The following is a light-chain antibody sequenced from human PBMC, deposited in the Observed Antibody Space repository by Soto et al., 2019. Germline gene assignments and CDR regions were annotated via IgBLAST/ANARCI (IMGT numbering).Light chain of an antibody. J-gene: IGLJ2*01. Sequence: QSVLTQPPSVSGSPGQSVTISCTGTTSDIGSYNHVSWYRQSPGSAPKLMIYDVSNRPSGVPDRFFGSKSGNTASLIISGLQAEDEADYYCSSYTGSSPLVIFGGGTKVTVL. CDR1: TSDIGSYNH. CDR2: DVS. V-gene: IGLV2-18*02. CDR3: SSYTGSSPLVI.